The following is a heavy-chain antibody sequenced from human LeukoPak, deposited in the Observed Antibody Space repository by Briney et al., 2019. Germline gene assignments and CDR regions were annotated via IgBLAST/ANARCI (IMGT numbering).Heavy chain of an antibody. CDR2: ISTSTGNP. V-gene: IGHV7-4-1*02. CDR1: GYTFTIYA. Sequence: ASVKVSCKASGYTFTIYAINWVRQAPGQGLEWMGWISTSTGNPTYAPDFTGRFVFSLDTSVNTAYLQINSLQPEDTAIYYCERDRGGYMAYWGQGTLVTVSS. D-gene: IGHD5-12*01. J-gene: IGHJ4*02. CDR3: ERDRGGYMAY.